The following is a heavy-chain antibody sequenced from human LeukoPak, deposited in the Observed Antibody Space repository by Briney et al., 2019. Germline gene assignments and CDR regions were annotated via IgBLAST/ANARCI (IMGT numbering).Heavy chain of an antibody. Sequence: SETLSLTCTVSGGSISSSSYYWGWIRQPPGKGLEWIGSIYYSGSTYYNPSLKSRVTISVDTSKNQFSLKLSSVTAADTAVYYCARVKMTYYYDSSGYPSYDAFDIWGQGTMVTVSS. D-gene: IGHD3-22*01. J-gene: IGHJ3*02. CDR2: IYYSGST. CDR1: GGSISSSSYY. V-gene: IGHV4-39*07. CDR3: ARVKMTYYYDSSGYPSYDAFDI.